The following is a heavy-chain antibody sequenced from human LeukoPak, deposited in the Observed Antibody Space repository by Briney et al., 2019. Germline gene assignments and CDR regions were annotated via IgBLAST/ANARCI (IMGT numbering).Heavy chain of an antibody. D-gene: IGHD6-19*01. Sequence: ASVKVSCKASGYTFTGYYMHWVRQAPGRGLEWMGWINPNSGGTNYAQKFQGRVTMTRDTSISTAYMELSRLRSDDTAVYYCATEGYSSGGVDYWGQGTLVTVSS. CDR2: INPNSGGT. J-gene: IGHJ4*02. CDR1: GYTFTGYY. CDR3: ATEGYSSGGVDY. V-gene: IGHV1-2*02.